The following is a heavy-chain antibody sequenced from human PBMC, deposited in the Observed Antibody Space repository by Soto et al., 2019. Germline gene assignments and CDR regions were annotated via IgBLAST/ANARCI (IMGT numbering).Heavy chain of an antibody. J-gene: IGHJ4*01. V-gene: IGHV3-74*01. CDR2: VMGDGTTT. CDR1: GLTFSKFW. Sequence: PGGSLRLSCAVSGLTFSKFWTHWVRQAPGKGLVWVSYVMGDGTTTDYADSVKGRFTISRDNAKNTVFLQMNSLRAEDTAVYYCATLNSFGSDFWGHGTLVTVSS. CDR3: ATLNSFGSDF. D-gene: IGHD3-3*01.